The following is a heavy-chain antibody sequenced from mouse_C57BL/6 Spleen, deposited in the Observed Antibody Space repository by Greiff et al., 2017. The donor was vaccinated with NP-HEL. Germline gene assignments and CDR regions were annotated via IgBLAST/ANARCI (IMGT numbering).Heavy chain of an antibody. J-gene: IGHJ2*01. V-gene: IGHV5-9-1*02. CDR3: TREAGGDFDY. Sequence: VQLKESGAGLVKPGGSLKLSCAASGFTFSSYAMSWVRQTPEQRLEWVAYISRGGDYIYYADTVKGRFTISRDNARNTLYLQMSSLQSEDTAMYYCTREAGGDFDYWGQGTTLTVSS. CDR2: ISRGGDYI. CDR1: GFTFSSYA.